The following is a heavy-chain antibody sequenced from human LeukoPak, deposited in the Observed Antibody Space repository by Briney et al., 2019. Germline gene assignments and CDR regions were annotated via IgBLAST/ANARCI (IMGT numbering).Heavy chain of an antibody. Sequence: SETLSLTCAVYGGSPSGYYWSWNRQPPGKGLEWIGEINHSGSTNYNPSLKSRVTISVDTSKNQFSLKLSSETAADTAVYYCARGERWSFDYWGQGTLVTVSS. D-gene: IGHD4-23*01. V-gene: IGHV4-34*01. CDR3: ARGERWSFDY. CDR1: GGSPSGYY. J-gene: IGHJ4*02. CDR2: INHSGST.